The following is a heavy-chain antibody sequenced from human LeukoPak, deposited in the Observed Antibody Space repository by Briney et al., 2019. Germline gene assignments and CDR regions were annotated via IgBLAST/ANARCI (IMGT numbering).Heavy chain of an antibody. V-gene: IGHV3-11*06. CDR2: ISSSSSYT. D-gene: IGHD4-11*01. J-gene: IGHJ4*02. CDR3: ASGRYSNYFDY. Sequence: GGSLRLSCAASGFTFSDYYMSWIRQAPGKGLEWVSYISSSSSYTNYADSVRGRFTISRDNAKNSLYLQMNGLRAEDTAVYYCASGRYSNYFDYWGQGTLVTVSS. CDR1: GFTFSDYY.